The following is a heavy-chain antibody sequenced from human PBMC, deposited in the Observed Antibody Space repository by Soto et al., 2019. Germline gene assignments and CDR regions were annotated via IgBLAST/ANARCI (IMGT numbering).Heavy chain of an antibody. J-gene: IGHJ4*02. CDR1: GYTFTSYA. CDR2: INAGNGNT. Sequence: QVQLVQSGAEVKKPGASVKVSCKASGYTFTSYAMHWVRQAPGHRLEWMGWINAGNGNTKYSQKFQGRVTITRDTSASTAYMELSSLRSEDTAVYYCARGPGGPDGPGDYWGQGTLVNVSS. D-gene: IGHD2-15*01. CDR3: ARGPGGPDGPGDY. V-gene: IGHV1-3*01.